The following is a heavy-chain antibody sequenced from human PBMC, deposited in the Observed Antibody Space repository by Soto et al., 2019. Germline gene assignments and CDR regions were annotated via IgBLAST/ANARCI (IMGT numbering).Heavy chain of an antibody. CDR2: IWYDGSNK. CDR3: AREVYYYYYVDV. V-gene: IGHV3-33*01. CDR1: GFTFSSYG. Sequence: QVQLVQSGGGVVQPGRSLRLSCAASGFTFSSYGMHWVRQAPGKGVEWVAVIWYDGSNKYYADSVKGRFTISRDNSKNTLYLQMNSLRAEDTAVYYCAREVYYYYYVDVWGKGSTVTVSS. J-gene: IGHJ6*03.